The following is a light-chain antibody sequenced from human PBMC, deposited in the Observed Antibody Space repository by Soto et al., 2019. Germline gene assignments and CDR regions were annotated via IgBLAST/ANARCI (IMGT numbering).Light chain of an antibody. CDR1: QSLLHSNGYNY. J-gene: IGKJ1*01. CDR2: LGS. CDR3: MQGTHWPHT. V-gene: IGKV2-28*01. Sequence: DIVMTQSPLSLPVTPGEPASISCRSSQSLLHSNGYNYLDWYLQKPGQSPQLLIYLGSNRASGVPDRFSGSGSGTDFTLKISGVEAEDVGLYCCMQGTHWPHTFGQGTKVDIK.